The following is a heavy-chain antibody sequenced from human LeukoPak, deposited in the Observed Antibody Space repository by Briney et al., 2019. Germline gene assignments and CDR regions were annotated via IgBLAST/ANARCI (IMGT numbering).Heavy chain of an antibody. CDR3: GKSLTRSGYSYGYRKNYFDY. V-gene: IGHV4-34*01. Sequence: SETLSLTCAVYGGSFSGYYWSWIRQPPGKGLEWIGEINHSGSTNYNPSLKSRVTISVDTSKNQFSLKLSSVTAADTAGYYCGKSLTRSGYSYGYRKNYFDYWGQGTLVTVSS. CDR1: GGSFSGYY. J-gene: IGHJ4*02. D-gene: IGHD5-18*01. CDR2: INHSGST.